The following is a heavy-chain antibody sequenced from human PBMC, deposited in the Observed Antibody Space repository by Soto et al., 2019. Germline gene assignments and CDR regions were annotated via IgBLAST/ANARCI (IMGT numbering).Heavy chain of an antibody. CDR3: AKRRGVGLTRSSFDY. V-gene: IGHV1-46*02. J-gene: IGHJ4*02. CDR1: GYTFNRHY. Sequence: QVQLVQSGAEVRKPGASVKVSCKASGYTFNRHYIQWVRQAPGQGLEWMGMIDPSGGDTNYPKKFQDSVTLPSDTSTSTVYMELSSLRSEDTAVYYCAKRRGVGLTRSSFDYWGPGTLVIVSS. CDR2: IDPSGGDT. D-gene: IGHD1-26*01.